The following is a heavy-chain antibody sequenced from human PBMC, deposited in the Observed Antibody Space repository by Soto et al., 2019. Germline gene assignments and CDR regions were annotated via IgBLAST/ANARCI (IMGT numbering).Heavy chain of an antibody. CDR2: MYYSGST. CDR3: ARDVGGVGYCSGGSCYGPFDI. Sequence: SETLSLTCTVSGGSVSSGSYYWSWIRQPPGKGLEWIGYMYYSGSTNYNPSLKSRVTISVDTSKNQFSLKLSSVTAADTAVYYCARDVGGVGYCSGGSCYGPFDIWGQGTMVTVSS. V-gene: IGHV4-61*01. J-gene: IGHJ3*02. CDR1: GGSVSSGSYY. D-gene: IGHD2-15*01.